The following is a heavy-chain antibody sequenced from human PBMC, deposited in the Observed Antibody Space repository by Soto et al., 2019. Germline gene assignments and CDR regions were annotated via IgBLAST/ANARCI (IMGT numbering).Heavy chain of an antibody. CDR2: IYYSGST. J-gene: IGHJ4*02. D-gene: IGHD6-13*01. CDR1: GGSISSYY. V-gene: IGHV4-59*01. Sequence: SETLSLTCTVSGGSISSYYWSWIRQPPGKGLEWIGYIYYSGSTNYNPSLKSRVTISVDTSKNQFSLKLSSVTAADTAVYYCASLIAAAGEGFDYWGQGTLVTVSS. CDR3: ASLIAAAGEGFDY.